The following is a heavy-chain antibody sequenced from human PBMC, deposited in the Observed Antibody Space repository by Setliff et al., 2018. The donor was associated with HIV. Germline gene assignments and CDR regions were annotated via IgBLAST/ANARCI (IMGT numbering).Heavy chain of an antibody. Sequence: PGGSLRLSCAASGFTFSSYESNWVRQAPGKWLEWISFIGGHGSIIHYAESVKGRFTISRDNAKNSVYLQMHSLRAEDTAVYFCAAVPWGHSSLIIDHWGQGTPVTVSS. CDR2: IGGHGSII. D-gene: IGHD3-16*01. CDR1: GFTFSSYE. J-gene: IGHJ4*02. V-gene: IGHV3-48*03. CDR3: AAVPWGHSSLIIDH.